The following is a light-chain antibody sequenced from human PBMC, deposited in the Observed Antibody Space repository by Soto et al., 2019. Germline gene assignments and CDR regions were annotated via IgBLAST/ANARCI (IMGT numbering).Light chain of an antibody. CDR1: RSNIGGNS. CDR3: GSWDSSLSAYV. J-gene: IGLJ1*01. Sequence: QSVLTQPPSVSAAPGQTVTISCSGSRSNIGGNSVSWYQQLPGTAPKLLIYDDYKRPSGIPDRFSGSKSGTSATLGITGFQTGDEADYYGGSWDSSLSAYVFGTGTKVTVL. V-gene: IGLV1-51*01. CDR2: DDY.